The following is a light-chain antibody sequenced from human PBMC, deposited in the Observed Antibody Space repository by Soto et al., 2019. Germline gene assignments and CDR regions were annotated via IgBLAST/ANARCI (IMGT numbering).Light chain of an antibody. CDR2: AVS. V-gene: IGLV2-14*01. CDR1: ASDVGGYNY. J-gene: IGLJ1*01. Sequence: QSALTQPASVSGSPGQSITICCTGTASDVGGYNYVSWYQQHPGKAPKLMIHAVSNRPSGISSRFSGSKSGNTASLAISGLQSEDEADYFCCSYTSRTTYVFGTGTKVTVL. CDR3: CSYTSRTTYV.